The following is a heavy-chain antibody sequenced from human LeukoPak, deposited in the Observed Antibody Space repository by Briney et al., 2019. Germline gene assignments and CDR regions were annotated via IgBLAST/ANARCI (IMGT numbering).Heavy chain of an antibody. Sequence: PGGSLRLSCAASGFTFSSYAMSWVRQAPGKGLVWVSAISGSGGSTFYADSVKGRFTISRDNCKNTLYLQMHRLRAENTAVYYFAKGGYGSSGYDYFDYWGQGTLVTVSS. CDR2: ISGSGGST. CDR1: GFTFSSYA. D-gene: IGHD3-22*01. CDR3: AKGGYGSSGYDYFDY. J-gene: IGHJ4*02. V-gene: IGHV3-23*01.